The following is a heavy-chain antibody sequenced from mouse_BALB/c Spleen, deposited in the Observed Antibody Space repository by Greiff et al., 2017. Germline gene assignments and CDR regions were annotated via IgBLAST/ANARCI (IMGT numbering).Heavy chain of an antibody. CDR3: ARKAITTATFDY. J-gene: IGHJ2*01. Sequence: EVKLEESGGGLVKLGGSLKLSCAASGFTFSSYYMSWVRQTPEKRLELVAAINSNGGSTYYPDTVKGRFTISRDNAKNTLYLQMSSLKSEDTALYYCARKAITTATFDYWGQGTTLTVSS. V-gene: IGHV5-6-2*01. D-gene: IGHD1-2*01. CDR1: GFTFSSYY. CDR2: INSNGGST.